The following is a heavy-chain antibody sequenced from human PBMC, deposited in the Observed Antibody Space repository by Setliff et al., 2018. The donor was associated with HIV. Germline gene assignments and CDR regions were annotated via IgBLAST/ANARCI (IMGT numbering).Heavy chain of an antibody. V-gene: IGHV4-34*01. CDR1: VESFGGFY. D-gene: IGHD3-10*01. Sequence: SETLSLTCAVYVESFGGFYWSWIRQPPGKGLEWIGEINHSGSTNYNPSLKSRVTIPVDTSKNQFSLKLSFVTAADTAVYYCARGWFGGYYFDYWGQGTLVTVSS. J-gene: IGHJ4*02. CDR3: ARGWFGGYYFDY. CDR2: INHSGST.